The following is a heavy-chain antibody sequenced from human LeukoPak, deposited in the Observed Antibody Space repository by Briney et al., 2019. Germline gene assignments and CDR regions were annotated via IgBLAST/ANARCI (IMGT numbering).Heavy chain of an antibody. CDR1: GFTFDDYA. V-gene: IGHV3-9*01. CDR2: ISWNSGSI. Sequence: GGSLRLSCAASGFTFDDYAMHWVRQAPGKGLEWVSGISWNSGSIGYADSVKGRFTISRDNAKNSLYLQMNSLRAEDTAVYYWGREAKQVWGGGGGTFDIWGQGTMVTVSS. D-gene: IGHD5-18*01. J-gene: IGHJ3*02. CDR3: GREAKQVWGGGGGTFDI.